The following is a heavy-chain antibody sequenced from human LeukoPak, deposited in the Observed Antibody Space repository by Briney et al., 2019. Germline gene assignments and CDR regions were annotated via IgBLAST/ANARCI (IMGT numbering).Heavy chain of an antibody. V-gene: IGHV3-23*01. J-gene: IGHJ5*01. D-gene: IGHD3-22*01. CDR2: TSSGGDYT. CDR1: GFTFSIYA. Sequence: PGGSLRLSCAASGFTFSIYAMSWVRQAPGKGLEWVSSTSSGGDYTYYAGSVKGRFTISRVNSKNTLYLQMNSLRAEDTATYYCAKDRPNYYESNGHYYRRDGDSWGQGTLVTVSS. CDR3: AKDRPNYYESNGHYYRRDGDS.